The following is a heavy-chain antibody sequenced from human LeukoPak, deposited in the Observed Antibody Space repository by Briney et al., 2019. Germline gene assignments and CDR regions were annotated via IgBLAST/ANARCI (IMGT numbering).Heavy chain of an antibody. CDR1: GGSTSSYY. Sequence: SETLSLTCTVSGGSTSSYYWSWIRQPPGKGLEWIGEINHSGSTNYNPSLKSRVTISVDTSKNQFSLKLSSVTAADTAVYYCARHTYYMDVWGKGTTVTISS. V-gene: IGHV4-34*01. J-gene: IGHJ6*03. CDR2: INHSGST. CDR3: ARHTYYMDV.